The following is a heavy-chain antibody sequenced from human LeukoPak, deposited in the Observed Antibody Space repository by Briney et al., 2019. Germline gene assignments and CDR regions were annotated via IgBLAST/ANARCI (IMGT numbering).Heavy chain of an antibody. D-gene: IGHD1-7*01. CDR1: GGSISSSSYY. CDR3: ARRATSGNYQMLHFDS. V-gene: IGHV4-39*01. CDR2: IYYSGST. Sequence: SETLSLTCTVSGGSISSSSYYWGWIRQPPGKGLEWIGSIYYSGSTYYNPSLKSRVTISVDTSKNQFSLKLSSVTAADTAIYYCARRATSGNYQMLHFDSWGQGILVTVSS. J-gene: IGHJ4*02.